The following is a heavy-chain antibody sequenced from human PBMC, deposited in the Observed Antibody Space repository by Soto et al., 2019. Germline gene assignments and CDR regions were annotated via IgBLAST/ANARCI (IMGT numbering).Heavy chain of an antibody. CDR2: MYHSGST. Sequence: SETLSLTCAVSGGSISSGGYSWSWIRQPPGKGLEWIGYMYHSGSTYYNPSLKSRVTISIDRSKNQFSLKLSSVTAADTAVYYCARAWGFYFDFWARGILVTVSS. CDR1: GGSISSGGYS. D-gene: IGHD1-26*01. CDR3: ARAWGFYFDF. J-gene: IGHJ4*02. V-gene: IGHV4-30-2*01.